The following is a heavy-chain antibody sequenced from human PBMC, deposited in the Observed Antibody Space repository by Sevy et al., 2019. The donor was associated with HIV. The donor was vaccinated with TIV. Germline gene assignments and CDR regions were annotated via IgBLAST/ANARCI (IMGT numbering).Heavy chain of an antibody. V-gene: IGHV3-74*01. J-gene: IGHJ3*02. Sequence: GRSLRLSCAASGFTFSSYWMHWVRQAPGKGLVWVSRINSDGSSTSYADSVKGRFTISRDNAKNTLYLQMNSLRAEDTAVYYCARDMVRGVIGSAFDIWGQGTMVTVSS. CDR3: ARDMVRGVIGSAFDI. CDR1: GFTFSSYW. CDR2: INSDGSST. D-gene: IGHD3-10*01.